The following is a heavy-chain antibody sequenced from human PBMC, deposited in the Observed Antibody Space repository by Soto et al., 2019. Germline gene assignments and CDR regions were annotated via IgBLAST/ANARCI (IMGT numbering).Heavy chain of an antibody. CDR2: IIGGGGGTT. V-gene: IGHV3-15*07. J-gene: IGHJ4*02. Sequence: EVQVAESEGGLVKPGESLRLSCEVSGLKFSDAWMNWVRQAPGKGLEWVGRIIGGGGGTTDYAAPVKGRFTISRDDSKNTVFLQMNSLKVDDTAVYYCVWVSRVFSSWYWGQGTLVTVSS. CDR1: GLKFSDAW. D-gene: IGHD6-13*01. CDR3: VWVSRVFSSWY.